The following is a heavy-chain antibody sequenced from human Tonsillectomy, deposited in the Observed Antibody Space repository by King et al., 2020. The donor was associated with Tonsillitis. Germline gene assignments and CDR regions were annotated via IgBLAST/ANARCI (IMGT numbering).Heavy chain of an antibody. CDR2: ISYDGSNK. V-gene: IGHV3-30-3*01. J-gene: IGHJ4*02. CDR3: ARGSGRSIAAARIDY. D-gene: IGHD6-13*01. CDR1: GFTFSSYA. Sequence: VQLVESGGGVVQPGRSLRLSCAASGFTFSSYAMHWVRQAPGKGPEWVAVISYDGSNKYYADSVKGRFTISRDNSKNTLYLQMNSLRAEDTAVYYCARGSGRSIAAARIDYWGQGTLVTVSS.